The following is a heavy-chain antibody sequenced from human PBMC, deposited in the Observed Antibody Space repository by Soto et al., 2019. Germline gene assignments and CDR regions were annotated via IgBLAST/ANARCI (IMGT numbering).Heavy chain of an antibody. V-gene: IGHV3-7*05. Sequence: EVQLVESGGGLVQPGGSLRLSCEASGFPFNNYYMVWVRQAPGRGLEWVANINQDGSAKYYVDSVKGRFTISRDNAKSSLYLQINSLRAEDTATYYCGRGFGGTHWGQGSLVTVSS. D-gene: IGHD2-15*01. CDR2: INQDGSAK. J-gene: IGHJ4*02. CDR3: GRGFGGTH. CDR1: GFPFNNYY.